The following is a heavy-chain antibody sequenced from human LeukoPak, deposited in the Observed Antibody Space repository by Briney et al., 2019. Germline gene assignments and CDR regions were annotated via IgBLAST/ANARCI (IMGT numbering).Heavy chain of an antibody. CDR3: AKGQCSSTSCYKSYYFDY. Sequence: GGSLRLSCAASGFTFSRYGMHWVRQAPGKGLEWVAYIRYDGGNKNYADSVKGRFTISRDNSKNTLYLQMNGLRAEDTAVYYCAKGQCSSTSCYKSYYFDYWGQGTLVTVSS. CDR1: GFTFSRYG. CDR2: IRYDGGNK. V-gene: IGHV3-30*02. J-gene: IGHJ4*02. D-gene: IGHD2-2*02.